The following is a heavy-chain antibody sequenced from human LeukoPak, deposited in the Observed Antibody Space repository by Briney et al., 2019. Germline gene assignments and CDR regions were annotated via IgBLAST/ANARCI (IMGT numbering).Heavy chain of an antibody. Sequence: SETLSLTCTVSGGSISSYYWSWIRQPPGKGLEWIGYIYYSGSTNYNPSLKSRATISVDTSKNQFSLKLSSVTAADTAVYYCARAPNYDFWSGYGAFDYWGQGTLVTVSS. J-gene: IGHJ4*02. D-gene: IGHD3-3*01. CDR3: ARAPNYDFWSGYGAFDY. V-gene: IGHV4-59*01. CDR2: IYYSGST. CDR1: GGSISSYY.